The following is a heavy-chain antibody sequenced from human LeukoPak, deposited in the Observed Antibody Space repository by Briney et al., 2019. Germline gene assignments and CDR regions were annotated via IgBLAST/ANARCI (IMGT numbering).Heavy chain of an antibody. CDR1: GGSITAGDYH. CDR3: YAAIAGGPQGY. Sequence: SETLSLTCTVSGGSITAGDYHWGWIRQPPGTGLHWIATSWQGASLNSRVTISLDTSKNQFSLRLTSVTAADTAVYYCYAAIAGGPQGYWGQGTLVTVSS. V-gene: IGHV4-39*07. CDR2: S. D-gene: IGHD6-13*01. J-gene: IGHJ4*02.